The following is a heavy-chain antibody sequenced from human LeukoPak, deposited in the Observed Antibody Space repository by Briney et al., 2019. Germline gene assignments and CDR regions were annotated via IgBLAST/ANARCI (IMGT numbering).Heavy chain of an antibody. CDR3: AAAGDDYGDYVFDC. D-gene: IGHD4-17*01. J-gene: IGHJ4*02. CDR1: GFTFTNSA. CDR2: IVVGSGNT. V-gene: IGHV1-58*02. Sequence: SVKVSCKASGFTFTNSAMQWVRQARGQRLEWIGWIVVGSGNTNYAQKFQERVTITRDMSTSTAYMELSSLRSEATAVYYCAAAGDDYGDYVFDCWGRGSLVTVSS.